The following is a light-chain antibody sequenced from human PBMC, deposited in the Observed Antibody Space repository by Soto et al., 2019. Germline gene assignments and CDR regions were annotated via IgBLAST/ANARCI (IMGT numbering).Light chain of an antibody. CDR1: SSDVGGYNY. Sequence: QSALTQPASVSGSPGQSITISCTGTSSDVGGYNYVSWYQHHPGKAPRLMIFDVINRPSGVSNRFSGSKSGNTASPTISGLQAEDEADYYCSSYTSSSTLGMFGGGTKLTVL. J-gene: IGLJ3*02. CDR2: DVI. CDR3: SSYTSSSTLGM. V-gene: IGLV2-14*01.